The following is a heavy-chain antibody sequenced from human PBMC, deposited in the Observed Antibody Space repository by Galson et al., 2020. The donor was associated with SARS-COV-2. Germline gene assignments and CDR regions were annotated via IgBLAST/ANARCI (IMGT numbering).Heavy chain of an antibody. CDR2: ISAYNGNT. CDR3: AREGGYYYDSSGLLDY. Sequence: ASVKVSCKASGYTFTSYGISWVRQAPGPGLEWMGWISAYNGNTNYAQKLQGRVTMTTDTSTSTAYMELRSLRSDDTAVYYCAREGGYYYDSSGLLDYWGQGTLVTVSS. D-gene: IGHD3-22*01. J-gene: IGHJ4*02. V-gene: IGHV1-18*04. CDR1: GYTFTSYG.